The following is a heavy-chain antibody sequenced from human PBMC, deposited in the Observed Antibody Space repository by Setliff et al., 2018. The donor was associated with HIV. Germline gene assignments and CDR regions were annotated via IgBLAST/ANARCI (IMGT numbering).Heavy chain of an antibody. CDR2: IYYSGST. D-gene: IGHD3-3*01. CDR3: ARGAYYNFWSGYSAGGGSLGP. CDR1: GGSISSYS. Sequence: SETLSLTCTVSGGSISSYSWSWIRQPPGKGLEWMGYIYYSGSTDYNPALKRRVTISLDTSKNQFSLKLSSVTAADTAVYYCARGAYYNFWSGYSAGGGSLGPWGQGTLVTVSS. V-gene: IGHV4-59*01. J-gene: IGHJ5*02.